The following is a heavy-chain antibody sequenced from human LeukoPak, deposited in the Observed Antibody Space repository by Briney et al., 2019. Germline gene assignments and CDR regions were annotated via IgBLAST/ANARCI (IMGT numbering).Heavy chain of an antibody. CDR3: ARDLSSGYVLDY. D-gene: IGHD6-13*01. Sequence: PGGSLRLSCAASGFTFSAYEMNWVRQAPGKGLEWISYITSSGSTIYYADSVKGRFTISRDNAENSLFLQMNSLRAEDTAVYYCARDLSSGYVLDYSGQGNLVTVSS. J-gene: IGHJ4*02. V-gene: IGHV3-48*03. CDR2: ITSSGSTI. CDR1: GFTFSAYE.